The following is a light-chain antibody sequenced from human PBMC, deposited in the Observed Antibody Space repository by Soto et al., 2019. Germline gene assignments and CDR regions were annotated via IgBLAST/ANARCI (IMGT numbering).Light chain of an antibody. CDR1: QGIGRS. CDR2: DAV. V-gene: IGKV1-9*01. CDR3: QQFSAYPLT. J-gene: IGKJ4*01. Sequence: DIQLTQSPSFLSASVGDRVSITCRASQGIGRSFAWYQQNPGKAPKVLIYDAVILQSGVPSRFSGSGSGTEFTLTISSLQPEDFATYYCQQFSAYPLTFGGRTKVDI.